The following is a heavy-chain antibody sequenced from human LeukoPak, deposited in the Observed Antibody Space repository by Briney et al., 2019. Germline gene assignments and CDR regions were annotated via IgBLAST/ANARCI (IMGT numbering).Heavy chain of an antibody. CDR1: GFTFSGYG. CDR2: IWYDGSNK. D-gene: IGHD3-22*01. V-gene: IGHV3-33*01. CDR3: ARDRYYDSSGYYNLDY. Sequence: TGRSLRLSCAASGFTFSGYGFHWVRQAPGKGLEWVARIWYDGSNKYYADSVTGRFTVSRDNSKNTLYLQMNSLRAEETAVYYCARDRYYDSSGYYNLDYWGQGTLVTVSS. J-gene: IGHJ4*02.